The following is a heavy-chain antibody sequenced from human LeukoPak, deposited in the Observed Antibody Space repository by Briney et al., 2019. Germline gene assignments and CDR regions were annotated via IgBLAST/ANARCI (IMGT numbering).Heavy chain of an antibody. CDR3: ARDVLYYYDSSGHPRAFDI. J-gene: IGHJ3*02. D-gene: IGHD3-22*01. CDR2: IYYSGST. CDR1: GGSISSGGYY. Sequence: SETLSLTCTVSGGSISSGGYYWSWIRQHPGKGLEWIGYIYYSGSTYYNPSLKSRVTISVDTSKNQFSLKLSSVTAADTAVYYCARDVLYYYDSSGHPRAFDIWSQGTMVTVSS. V-gene: IGHV4-31*03.